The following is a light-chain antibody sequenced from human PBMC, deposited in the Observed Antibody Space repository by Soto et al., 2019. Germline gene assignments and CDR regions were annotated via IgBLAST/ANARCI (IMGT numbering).Light chain of an antibody. V-gene: IGLV2-14*01. J-gene: IGLJ1*01. CDR1: SSDVGGYNY. Sequence: QSVLTQPASVSGSPGQSVTISCTGTSSDVGGYNYVSWYQYHPGKAPKLMIYEVSNRPSGVSNRFSGSKSGNTASLTISGLQTEDEADYYCSSYSTITSLDVFGTGTKLTVL. CDR3: SSYSTITSLDV. CDR2: EVS.